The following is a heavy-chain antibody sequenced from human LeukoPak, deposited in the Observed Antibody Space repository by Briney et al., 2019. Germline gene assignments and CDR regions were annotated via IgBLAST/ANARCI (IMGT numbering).Heavy chain of an antibody. CDR1: GFTVSSNY. CDR2: IYSGGST. V-gene: IGHV3-53*01. D-gene: IGHD3-22*01. CDR3: ARDYAEYTYYYDSSGQGFDY. Sequence: GGSLRLSCAASGFTVSSNYMSWVRQAPGKGLEWVSAIYSGGSTYYADSVKGRFTISRDNSKNTLYLQMNSLRAEDTAVYYCARDYAEYTYYYDSSGQGFDYWGQGTLVTVSS. J-gene: IGHJ4*02.